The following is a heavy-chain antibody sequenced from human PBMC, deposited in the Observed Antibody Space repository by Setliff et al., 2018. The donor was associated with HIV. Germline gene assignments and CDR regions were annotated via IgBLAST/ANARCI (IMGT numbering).Heavy chain of an antibody. Sequence: ASVKVSCKASTNTFLNYGISWVRQAPGQGLEWMGWISVHNDNSNYAQRFRDRVTMTTDIPTSTAYMELRGLRSDDTGVYYCARLRLTTMMVVDFFDLWGQGTLVTVSS. CDR1: TNTFLNYG. J-gene: IGHJ4*02. D-gene: IGHD2-21*01. CDR2: ISVHNDNS. CDR3: ARLRLTTMMVVDFFDL. V-gene: IGHV1-18*01.